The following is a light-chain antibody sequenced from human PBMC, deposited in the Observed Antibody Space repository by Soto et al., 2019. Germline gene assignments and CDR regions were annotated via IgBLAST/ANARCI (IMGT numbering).Light chain of an antibody. CDR1: QLINIY. Sequence: DIQMTQSPSSRSTSVGDRVTITFRASQLINIYLNWYRQKPGKAPEPLIYSASNLQSGVPSRFSGSGSGTDFTLTISSLQPEDFATYYCQQSFSTPTFGQGTRLEIK. V-gene: IGKV1-39*01. CDR3: QQSFSTPT. CDR2: SAS. J-gene: IGKJ5*01.